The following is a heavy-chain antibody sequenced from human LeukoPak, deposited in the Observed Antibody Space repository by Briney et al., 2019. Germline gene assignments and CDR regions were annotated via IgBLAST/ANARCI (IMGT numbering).Heavy chain of an antibody. CDR3: ARETPTVDTAMVSDAFDI. CDR1: GFTFSSYA. V-gene: IGHV3-30-3*01. J-gene: IGHJ3*02. D-gene: IGHD5-18*01. CDR2: ISYDGSNK. Sequence: GGSLRLSCAASGFTFSSYAIHWVRQAPGKGLEWVAVISYDGSNKYYADSVKGRFTISRDNSKNTLYLQMNSLRAEDTAVYYCARETPTVDTAMVSDAFDIWGQGTMVTVSS.